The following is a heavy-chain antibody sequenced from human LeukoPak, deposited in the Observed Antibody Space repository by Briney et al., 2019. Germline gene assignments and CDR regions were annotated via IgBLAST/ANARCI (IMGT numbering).Heavy chain of an antibody. CDR3: ARTIAAAANWFDP. Sequence: PGGSLRLSCAASEFTFSAYGMHWVRQAPGMGLQWVAFIRYDGTKQDYADSVKGRFTISRDNSKNTLYLQMNSLRAEDTALYHCARTIAAAANWFDPWGQGTLVTVSS. J-gene: IGHJ5*02. D-gene: IGHD6-13*01. CDR1: EFTFSAYG. CDR2: IRYDGTKQ. V-gene: IGHV3-30*02.